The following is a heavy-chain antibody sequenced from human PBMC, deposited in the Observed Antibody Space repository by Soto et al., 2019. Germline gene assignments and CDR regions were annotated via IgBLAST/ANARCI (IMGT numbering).Heavy chain of an antibody. D-gene: IGHD3-3*02. CDR1: GFSFSSYA. V-gene: IGHV3-23*01. J-gene: IGHJ4*02. Sequence: EVQLLESGGGLVQPGGSLRLSCAASGFSFSSYAMNWVRQAPGKGLEWVSGISGIGGTTYNADSVRGRYTISRDNSKKTLYLQMNSLRAEDTAIYYCAKDAATIFGSVGYFEYWGQGALVTVSS. CDR2: ISGIGGTT. CDR3: AKDAATIFGSVGYFEY.